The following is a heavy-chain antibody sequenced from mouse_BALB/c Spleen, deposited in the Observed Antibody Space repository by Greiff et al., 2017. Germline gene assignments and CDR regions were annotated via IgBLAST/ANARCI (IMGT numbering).Heavy chain of an antibody. CDR2: INPYNDGT. D-gene: IGHD2-2*01. CDR3: ARAGGYLYYYAMDY. J-gene: IGHJ4*01. CDR1: GYTFTSYV. Sequence: QLQQSGPELVKPGASVKMSCKASGYTFTSYVMHWVKQKPGQGLEWIGYINPYNDGTKYNEKFKGKATLTSDKSSSTAYMELSSLTSEDSAVYYCARAGGYLYYYAMDYWGQGTSVTVSS. V-gene: IGHV1-14*01.